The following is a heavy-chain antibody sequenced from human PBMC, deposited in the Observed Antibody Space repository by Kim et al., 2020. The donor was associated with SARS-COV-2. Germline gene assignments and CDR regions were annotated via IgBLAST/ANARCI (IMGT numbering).Heavy chain of an antibody. J-gene: IGHJ5*02. Sequence: GGSLRLSCAASGFTFSSYSMNWVRQAPGKGLEWVSSISSSSSYIYYADSVKGRFTISRDNAKNSLYLQMNSLRAEDTAVYYCARDLVAAAGTVWFDPWGQGTLVTVSS. CDR2: ISSSSSYI. CDR3: ARDLVAAAGTVWFDP. CDR1: GFTFSSYS. V-gene: IGHV3-21*01. D-gene: IGHD6-13*01.